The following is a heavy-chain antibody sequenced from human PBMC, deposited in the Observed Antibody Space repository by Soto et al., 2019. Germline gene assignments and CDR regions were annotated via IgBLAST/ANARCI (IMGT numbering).Heavy chain of an antibody. CDR1: GFTFSSYA. CDR3: AKDYSTVTTDPLSVVLFGY. J-gene: IGHJ4*02. V-gene: IGHV3-23*01. Sequence: GGSLRLSCAASGFTFSSYAMSWVRQAPGKGLEWVSIITSDGRTYYADSVKGRFTISRDNSKNAVYLQMNSLRAEDTAVYYCAKDYSTVTTDPLSVVLFGYWGQGALVTVSS. CDR2: ITSDGRT. D-gene: IGHD4-17*01.